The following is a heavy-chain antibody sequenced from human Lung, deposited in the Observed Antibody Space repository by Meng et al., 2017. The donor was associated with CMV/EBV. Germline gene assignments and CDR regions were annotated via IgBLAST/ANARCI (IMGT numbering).Heavy chain of an antibody. D-gene: IGHD3-16*01. Sequence: GSLRLSCTVSGASMSSDYWSWIRQSPGKGLEWVASVYHMGNTNYNPSLKSRATISLDTSKSQFSLKLISVTGADTAIYYCAKGGGSWFGPWGQCSVVTVSS. CDR3: AKGGGSWFGP. V-gene: IGHV4-59*12. J-gene: IGHJ5*02. CDR1: GASMSSDY. CDR2: VYHMGNT.